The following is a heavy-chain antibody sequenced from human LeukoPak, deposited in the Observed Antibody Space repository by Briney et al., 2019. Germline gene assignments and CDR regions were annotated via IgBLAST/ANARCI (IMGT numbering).Heavy chain of an antibody. V-gene: IGHV4-59*01. CDR1: GASISIYY. J-gene: IGHJ4*02. CDR2: IVHSGST. Sequence: PSETLSLTCTVSGASISIYYWSWVRQPPGKGLEWIGYIVHSGSTNYNPSLKSRVTISVDTSKNQLSLKLSSVTAADTAVYYCARGAPGGNDYGDYWGQGTLVTVSS. CDR3: ARGAPGGNDYGDY.